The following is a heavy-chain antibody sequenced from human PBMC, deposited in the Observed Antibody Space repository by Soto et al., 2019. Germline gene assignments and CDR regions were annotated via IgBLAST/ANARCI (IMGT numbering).Heavy chain of an antibody. V-gene: IGHV3-48*03. CDR2: ISSSGSTI. D-gene: IGHD2-15*01. CDR1: GFTFSSYE. J-gene: IGHJ5*02. CDR3: ARGSDIVVVVAATPGLAWFDP. Sequence: EVQLVESGGGLVQPGGSLRLSCAASGFTFSSYEMNWVRQAPGKGLEWVSYISSSGSTIYYADSVKGRFTISSDNAKNSLYLQMNSLRAEDTAVYYCARGSDIVVVVAATPGLAWFDPWGQGTLVTVSS.